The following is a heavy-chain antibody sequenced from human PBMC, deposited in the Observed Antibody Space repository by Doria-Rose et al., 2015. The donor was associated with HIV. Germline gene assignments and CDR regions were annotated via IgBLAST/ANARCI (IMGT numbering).Heavy chain of an antibody. CDR3: ARIKSSRWYHKYYFDF. D-gene: IGHD6-13*01. CDR2: NFSDNER. Sequence: QVTLKESGPVLVKPTETLTLTCTVSGVSLSSPGMGVSWIRQPPGKALEWLANNFSDNERSYKTSLKSRLTITSGSSKSQVVLTRTDMDPVDTATYYCARIKSSRWYHKYYFDFWGQGTLVIVSA. J-gene: IGHJ4*02. V-gene: IGHV2-26*01. CDR1: GVSLSSPGMG.